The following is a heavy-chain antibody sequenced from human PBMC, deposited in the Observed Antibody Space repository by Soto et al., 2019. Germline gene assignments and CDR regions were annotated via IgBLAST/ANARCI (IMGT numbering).Heavy chain of an antibody. CDR2: IYPGDSDT. CDR1: GYSFTSYW. D-gene: IGHD2-8*01. CDR3: ARPTNRGKSYNGMDV. J-gene: IGHJ6*02. V-gene: IGHV5-51*01. Sequence: GESLKISCKGSGYSFTSYWIGWVRQMPGKGLECMGIIYPGDSDTRYSPSFQGQVTISADKSISTAYLQWSSLKASDTAMYYCARPTNRGKSYNGMDVWGQGTTVTVSS.